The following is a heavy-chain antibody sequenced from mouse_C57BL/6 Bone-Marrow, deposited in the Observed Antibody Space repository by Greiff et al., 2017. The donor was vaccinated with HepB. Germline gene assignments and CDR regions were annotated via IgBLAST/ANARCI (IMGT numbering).Heavy chain of an antibody. CDR3: ARGWLWQGECFAY. J-gene: IGHJ3*01. Sequence: VQLQQSGAELVKPGASVKMSCKASGYTFTSYWITWVKQRPGQGLEWIGDIYPGSGSTNYNEKFKSKATLTVDTSSSTAYMQLSSLTSESSAVYCCARGWLWQGECFAYWGRGTLITVSA. CDR1: GYTFTSYW. D-gene: IGHD2-3*01. V-gene: IGHV1-55*01. CDR2: IYPGSGST.